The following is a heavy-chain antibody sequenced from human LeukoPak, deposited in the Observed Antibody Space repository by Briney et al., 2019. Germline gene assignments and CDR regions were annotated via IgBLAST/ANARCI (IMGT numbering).Heavy chain of an antibody. V-gene: IGHV4-39*02. CDR3: ARDDTGYSSGWSKDFDY. J-gene: IGHJ4*02. CDR2: IYYSGST. D-gene: IGHD6-19*01. CDR1: SGSISSSSYY. Sequence: SETLSLTCTVSSGSISSSSYYWGWIRQPPGKGLKWIGSIYYSGSTYYNPSLKSRVTISVDTSKNQFSLKLSSVTAADTAVYYCARDDTGYSSGWSKDFDYWGQGTLVTVSS.